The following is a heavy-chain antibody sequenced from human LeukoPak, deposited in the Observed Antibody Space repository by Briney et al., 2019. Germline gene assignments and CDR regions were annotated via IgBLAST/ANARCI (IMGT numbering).Heavy chain of an antibody. V-gene: IGHV4-61*09. CDR1: GGSISSGSYY. D-gene: IGHD1-1*01. CDR2: IYTSGST. CDR3: ARGGNWNSYYFDY. J-gene: IGHJ4*02. Sequence: SQTLSLTCTVSGGSISSGSYYWNWIRQPAGKGLEWIGHIYTSGSTSYNPSLKSRVTISMDTSKNQFSLKLSSVTAADTAVYYCARGGNWNSYYFDYWGQGTLVTVSS.